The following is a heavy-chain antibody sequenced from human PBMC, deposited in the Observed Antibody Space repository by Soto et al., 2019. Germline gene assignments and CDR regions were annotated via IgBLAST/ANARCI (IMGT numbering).Heavy chain of an antibody. D-gene: IGHD7-27*01. CDR1: GFTFSSYW. Sequence: GGSLRLSCAASGFTFSSYWMHWVRQAPGKGLVWVSRINSDGSSTSYADSVKGRFTISRDNAKNTLYLQMNSLRAEDTAVYYCARAQTGDPFDYWGQGTLVTVSS. CDR3: ARAQTGDPFDY. CDR2: INSDGSST. J-gene: IGHJ4*02. V-gene: IGHV3-74*01.